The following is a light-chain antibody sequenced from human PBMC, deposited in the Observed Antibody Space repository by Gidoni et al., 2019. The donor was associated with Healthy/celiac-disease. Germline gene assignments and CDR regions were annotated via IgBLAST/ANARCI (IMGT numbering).Light chain of an antibody. CDR1: QSVSSSY. CDR3: QQYGSSPRT. V-gene: IGKV3-20*01. Sequence: ELVLTQSPGTLSLSPGERATLSCRASQSVSSSYLAWYQQTPGQAPRLLIYGASSRATGIPDRFSGSGSGTDFTLTISRLEPEDFAVYYCQQYGSSPRTFGQGTKLEIK. CDR2: GAS. J-gene: IGKJ2*01.